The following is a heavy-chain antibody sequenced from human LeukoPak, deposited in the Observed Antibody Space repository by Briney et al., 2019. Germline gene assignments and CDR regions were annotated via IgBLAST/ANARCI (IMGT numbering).Heavy chain of an antibody. D-gene: IGHD6-19*01. CDR3: ARTYSSGWFFDY. CDR2: IYYSGST. Sequence: SQTLSLTCTVSGGSISSGGYYWSWIRQHPGKGLEWIGYIYYSGSTYYNPSLKSRATISVDTSKNQFSLKLSSVTAADTAAYYCARTYSSGWFFDYWGQGTLVTVSS. J-gene: IGHJ4*02. CDR1: GGSISSGGYY. V-gene: IGHV4-31*03.